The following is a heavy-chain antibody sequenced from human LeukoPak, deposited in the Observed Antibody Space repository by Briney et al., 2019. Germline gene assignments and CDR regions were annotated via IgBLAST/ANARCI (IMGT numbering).Heavy chain of an antibody. Sequence: GASVKVSCKASGGTFSSYAIRWVRQAPGQGLEWMGGIIPIFGTANYAQKFQGRVTITADESTSTAYMELSSLGSEDTAVYYCAEGIAVAGYYYYMDVWGKGTTVTVSS. D-gene: IGHD6-19*01. CDR2: IIPIFGTA. CDR1: GGTFSSYA. CDR3: AEGIAVAGYYYYMDV. V-gene: IGHV1-69*13. J-gene: IGHJ6*03.